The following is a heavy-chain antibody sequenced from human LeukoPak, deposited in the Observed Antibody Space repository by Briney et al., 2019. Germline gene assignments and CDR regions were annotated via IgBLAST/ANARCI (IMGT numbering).Heavy chain of an antibody. CDR3: AKAANYDILTGYYLDY. CDR2: ALYDGSMT. Sequence: PGRSLRLSCAASGFTFSDYSMHWVRQAPGKGLEWVGVALYDGSMTYYADSVKGRLTISRDNSKNTLYLQMNNLRAEDTAIYYCAKAANYDILTGYYLDYWGQGTLVTVSS. V-gene: IGHV3-30*04. CDR1: GFTFSDYS. J-gene: IGHJ4*02. D-gene: IGHD3-9*01.